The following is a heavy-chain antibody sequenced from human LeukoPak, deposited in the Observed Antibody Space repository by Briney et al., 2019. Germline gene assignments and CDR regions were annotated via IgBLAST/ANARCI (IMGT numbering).Heavy chain of an antibody. CDR1: GFTFSSYG. D-gene: IGHD3-10*01. CDR2: ISYDGSNK. Sequence: GGSLRLSCAASGFTFSSYGMHWVRQAPGKGLEWVAVISYDGSNKYYADSVKGRFTISRDNSKTTLYLQMNSLRAEDTAVYYCAKGLSGSYYNAFYYYGVDVWGQGTTVTVSS. J-gene: IGHJ6*02. CDR3: AKGLSGSYYNAFYYYGVDV. V-gene: IGHV3-30*18.